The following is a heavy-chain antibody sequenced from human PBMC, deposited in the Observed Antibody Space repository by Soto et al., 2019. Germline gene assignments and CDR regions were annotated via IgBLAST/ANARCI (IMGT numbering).Heavy chain of an antibody. J-gene: IGHJ6*02. CDR1: GFPLNTGGVG. V-gene: IGHV2-5*02. CDR2: IYWDDDE. D-gene: IGHD3-10*01. CDR3: VRNWRYYGGDYYYGMDA. Sequence: ITLKESGPTLVKPTQTLTLTCTFSGFPLNTGGVGVGWVRQPRGKAMEWLALIYWDDDERYRPSLRSRLNITKDAINNQVVLTMTNMDPEDTATSYWVRNWRYYGGDYYYGMDAWGQGTTVTVSS.